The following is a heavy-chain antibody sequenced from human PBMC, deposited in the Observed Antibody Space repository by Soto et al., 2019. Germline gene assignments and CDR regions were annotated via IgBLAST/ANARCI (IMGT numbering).Heavy chain of an antibody. V-gene: IGHV4-34*01. J-gene: IGHJ4*02. Sequence: QVQLQQWGAGLLKPSETLSLTCAVYGGSFSGYYWSWIRQPPGKGLEWIGEINHSGSTNYNPSLNSRVTIAVDTSKNQFALKLSSVTAAETAVYYCARGRARLGEPRGLDYWGQGTLVTVSS. CDR2: INHSGST. CDR3: ARGRARLGEPRGLDY. CDR1: GGSFSGYY. D-gene: IGHD3-16*01.